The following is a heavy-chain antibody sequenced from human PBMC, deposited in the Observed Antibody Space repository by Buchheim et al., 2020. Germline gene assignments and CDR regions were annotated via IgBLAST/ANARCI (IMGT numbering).Heavy chain of an antibody. CDR1: GSSIRSSYY. D-gene: IGHD4-11*01. J-gene: IGHJ4*02. CDR2: IHHSGKT. V-gene: IGHV4-4*02. CDR3: ARANSNLFDY. Sequence: QVHLQESGPGLVKPSGTLSLTCAVSGSSIRSSYYWSWVRQSPGKGLEWIAQIHHSGKTNVNPSLTSRVTISVDESKNDFSLKLASLTAADTAVYFCARANSNLFDYWGQGTL.